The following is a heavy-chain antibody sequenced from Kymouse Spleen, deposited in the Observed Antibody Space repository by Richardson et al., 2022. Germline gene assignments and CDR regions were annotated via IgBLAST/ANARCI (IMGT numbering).Heavy chain of an antibody. CDR1: GGSISSSSYY. J-gene: IGHJ5*02. D-gene: IGHD1-7*01. CDR2: IYYSGST. Sequence: QLQLQESGPGLVKPSETLSLTCTVSGGSISSSSYYWGWIRQPPGKGLEWIGSIYYSGSTYYNPSLKSRVTISVDTSKNQFSLKLSSVTAADTAVYYCARGITGTTWWFDPWGQGTLVTVSS. V-gene: IGHV4-39*01. CDR3: ARGITGTTWWFDP.